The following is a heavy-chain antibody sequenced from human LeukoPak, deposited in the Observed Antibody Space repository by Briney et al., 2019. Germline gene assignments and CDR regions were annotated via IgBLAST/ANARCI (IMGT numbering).Heavy chain of an antibody. V-gene: IGHV3-53*01. D-gene: IGHD2/OR15-2a*01. J-gene: IGHJ1*01. Sequence: GGSLCLSCAASGFTVSSNYISWVRLDPGEWVGCLSVIYSGGSTYYAHYGKGRFTISRDNSKNTMYLQMNSLRAEDTAVYYCARVIRAEYFQHWGQGTLVTVSS. CDR3: ARVIRAEYFQH. CDR2: IYSGGST. CDR1: GFTVSSNY.